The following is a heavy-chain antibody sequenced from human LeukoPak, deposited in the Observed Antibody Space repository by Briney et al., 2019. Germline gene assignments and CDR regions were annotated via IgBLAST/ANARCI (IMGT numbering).Heavy chain of an antibody. D-gene: IGHD3-10*01. J-gene: IGHJ6*02. CDR1: GYTFTGYY. CDR2: INPNSGGT. Sequence: ASVKVSCKASGYTFTGYYMHWVRQAPGQGLEWMGWINPNSGGTNYAQKFQGRVTMTRDTSISTAYMELSSLRSDDTAVYYCARDRSMVRGVNGMDVWGQGTTVTVSS. V-gene: IGHV1-2*02. CDR3: ARDRSMVRGVNGMDV.